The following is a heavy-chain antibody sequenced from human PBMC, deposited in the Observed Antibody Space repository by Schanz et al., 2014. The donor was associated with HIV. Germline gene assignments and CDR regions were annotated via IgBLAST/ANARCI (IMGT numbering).Heavy chain of an antibody. D-gene: IGHD3-22*01. CDR3: ARGALYYYDSTGYYHLDY. V-gene: IGHV1-18*01. CDR2: INPNSGST. J-gene: IGHJ4*02. CDR1: GYSFSSCG. Sequence: QVHLVQSGAEVKKSGASVKVSCKASGYSFSSCGLSWVRQAPGQGLEWMGWINPNSGSTIYAQKRQGRVTMTTDTFTSTAYMELRSLRSDDTAVYYCARGALYYYDSTGYYHLDYWGQGTLVTVSS.